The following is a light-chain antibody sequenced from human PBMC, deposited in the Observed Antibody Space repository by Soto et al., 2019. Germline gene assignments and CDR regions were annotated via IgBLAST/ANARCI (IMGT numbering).Light chain of an antibody. CDR3: QQYGSSPRT. Sequence: EIVLTQSPGTLSLSPGERATLSCRASLSVSSSYLAWYQQKPGQPPRLLLFGASSRATGIPDRFSASGSGTDFTLTISSLDPEDFAVYYCQQYGSSPRTFGQGTKVDIK. V-gene: IGKV3-20*01. CDR2: GAS. CDR1: LSVSSSY. J-gene: IGKJ1*01.